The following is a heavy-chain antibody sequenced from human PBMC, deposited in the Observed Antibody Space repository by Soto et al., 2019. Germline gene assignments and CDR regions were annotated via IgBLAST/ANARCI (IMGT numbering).Heavy chain of an antibody. CDR2: ISGSGGTT. CDR3: ERFGIATPGGLDY. CDR1: GFTFNSYT. Sequence: EVQLLESGGGLVQPEGSLRLSCAASGFTFNSYTMSWVRQAPGKGLEWVSSISGSGGTTYYADSVKGRFTISRDNSKNTLYLEMNNPRTEDTAVYYCERFGIATPGGLDYWGQGTLVTVSS. J-gene: IGHJ4*02. V-gene: IGHV3-23*01. D-gene: IGHD6-13*01.